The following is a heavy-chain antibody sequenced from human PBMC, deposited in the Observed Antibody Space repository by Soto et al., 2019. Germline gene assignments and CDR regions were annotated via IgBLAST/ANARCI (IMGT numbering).Heavy chain of an antibody. V-gene: IGHV1-24*01. D-gene: IGHD3-16*02. CDR2: FDPEDGET. Sequence: ASVKVSCKVSGYTLTELSMHWVRQAPGKGLEWMGGFDPEDGETIYAQKFQGRVIMTEDTSTDTAYMELSSLRSEDTAVYYCATRDAPYDYVWGSYRYAFDIWGQGTMVTVSS. CDR3: ATRDAPYDYVWGSYRYAFDI. J-gene: IGHJ3*02. CDR1: GYTLTELS.